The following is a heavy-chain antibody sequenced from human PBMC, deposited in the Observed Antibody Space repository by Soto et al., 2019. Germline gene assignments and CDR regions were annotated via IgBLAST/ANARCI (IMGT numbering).Heavy chain of an antibody. CDR2: LIPVFGTP. Sequence: SVKVSCKVSGDTFSSHSINWVRQAPGQGLEWLGGLIPVFGTPDYAQKFQERVTITRDMSTSTAYMELSSLRSEDTAVYYCAAGTGDYGLYYYYGMDVWGQGTTVTVSS. CDR1: GDTFSSHS. J-gene: IGHJ6*02. D-gene: IGHD4-17*01. V-gene: IGHV1-69*05. CDR3: AAGTGDYGLYYYYGMDV.